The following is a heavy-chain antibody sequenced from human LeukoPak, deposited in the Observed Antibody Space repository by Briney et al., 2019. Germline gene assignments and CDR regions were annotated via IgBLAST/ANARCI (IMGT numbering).Heavy chain of an antibody. CDR1: GFSVSNYY. CDR3: ARDRAVTQDWVEFDP. V-gene: IGHV3-66*03. CDR2: IRDSGET. J-gene: IGHJ5*02. D-gene: IGHD4-17*01. Sequence: GGSLRLSCAGSGFSVSNYYMSWVRQAPGKGLEWVSLIRDSGETFCADSVKGRFTISRDNSKSTMYLQMNRLRVEDTAVYFCARDRAVTQDWVEFDPWGQGTLVTVSS.